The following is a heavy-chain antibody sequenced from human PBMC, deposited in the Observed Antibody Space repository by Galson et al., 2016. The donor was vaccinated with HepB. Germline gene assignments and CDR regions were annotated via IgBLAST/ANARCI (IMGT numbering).Heavy chain of an antibody. Sequence: SLRLSCAASGFSFSGYSMNWVRQAPGKGLEWLSHITNSSGSIYYADSVKGRFTISRDNAKNSLFLQMNSLRAEDTAVYYCARFGVWDYYGMDVWVKGTTVIVSS. V-gene: IGHV3-48*01. CDR1: GFSFSGYS. J-gene: IGHJ6*04. CDR2: ITNSSGSI. CDR3: ARFGVWDYYGMDV. D-gene: IGHD3-16*01.